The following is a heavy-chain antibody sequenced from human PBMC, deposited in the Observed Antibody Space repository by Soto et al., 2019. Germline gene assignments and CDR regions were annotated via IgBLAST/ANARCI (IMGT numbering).Heavy chain of an antibody. CDR1: GYSFTSYW. CDR2: IDPSDSYT. V-gene: IGHV5-10-1*01. Sequence: GESLKISCKGSGYSFTSYWISWVRQMPGKGLEWMGRIDPSDSYTNYSPSFQGHVTISADNSKNTVYLQMNSLRADDTAIYYCAKGSGDTCYSSIDYWGQGSLVTVSS. J-gene: IGHJ4*02. D-gene: IGHD2-15*01. CDR3: AKGSGDTCYSSIDY.